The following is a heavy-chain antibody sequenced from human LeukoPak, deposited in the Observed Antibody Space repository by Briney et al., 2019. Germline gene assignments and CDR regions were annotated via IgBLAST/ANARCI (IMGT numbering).Heavy chain of an antibody. Sequence: GGSLRLSCAASGFFFSNYALHWVRQSPGKGLEWVAVVSYDGSTKYYADSVKGRFTISRDNSKNTLYLQMNSLRAADTAVYYCAKDPQRFKYYFDYWGQGTLVTVSS. CDR2: VSYDGSTK. CDR1: GFFFSNYA. J-gene: IGHJ4*02. CDR3: AKDPQRFKYYFDY. V-gene: IGHV3-30*04. D-gene: IGHD3-3*01.